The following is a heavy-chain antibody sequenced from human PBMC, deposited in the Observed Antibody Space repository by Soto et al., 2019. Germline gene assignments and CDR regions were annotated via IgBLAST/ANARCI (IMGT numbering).Heavy chain of an antibody. Sequence: GGSLRLSCAASGFTFSSYSMNWVRQAPGKGLEWVSSISSSSSYIYYADSVKGRFTISRDNARNSLYLQMNSLRAEDTAVYYCAGDMITFPGHYYYYGMDVWGQGTTVTVSS. J-gene: IGHJ6*02. D-gene: IGHD3-16*01. V-gene: IGHV3-21*01. CDR3: AGDMITFPGHYYYYGMDV. CDR2: ISSSSSYI. CDR1: GFTFSSYS.